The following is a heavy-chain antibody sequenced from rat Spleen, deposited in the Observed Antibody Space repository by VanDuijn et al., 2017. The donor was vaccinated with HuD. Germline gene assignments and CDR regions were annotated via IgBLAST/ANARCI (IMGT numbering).Heavy chain of an antibody. V-gene: IGHV2-30*01. Sequence: QVQLKESGPGLVQPLQTLSLTCTVSGFSLTSYNVHWVRQSTGKGLEWMGVIWTGGRTDYISTLKSRLSISRDISRSQVFLKMNSLQTEDMATYYCAREEYNGYTFDHWGQGVMVTVSS. D-gene: IGHD1-9*01. CDR1: GFSLTSYN. J-gene: IGHJ2*01. CDR2: IWTGGRT. CDR3: AREEYNGYTFDH.